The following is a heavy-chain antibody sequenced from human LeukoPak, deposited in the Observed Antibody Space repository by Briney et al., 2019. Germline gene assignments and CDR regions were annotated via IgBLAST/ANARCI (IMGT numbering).Heavy chain of an antibody. V-gene: IGHV1-2*02. Sequence: ASVKVSCKASGYTFTGYYMHWVRQAPGQGLEWMGWINPNSGGTNYAQKFQGRVTMTRDTSISTAYMELSRLRSDDTAVYYCARDPQLNYDILTGYINWGQGTLVTVSS. J-gene: IGHJ4*02. CDR1: GYTFTGYY. D-gene: IGHD3-9*01. CDR3: ARDPQLNYDILTGYIN. CDR2: INPNSGGT.